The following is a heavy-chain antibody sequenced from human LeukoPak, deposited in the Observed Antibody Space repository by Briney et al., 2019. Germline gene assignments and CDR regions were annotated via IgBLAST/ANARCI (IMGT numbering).Heavy chain of an antibody. D-gene: IGHD6-6*01. V-gene: IGHV4-30-4*01. Sequence: PSETLSLTCTVSGGSISSGDYYWSWLRQPPGKGLEWIGYIYYSGSTYYNPSLKSRVTISVDTSKNQFSLKLSSVTAADTAVYYCARVGAARNYYYYYYGMDVWGQGTTVTVSS. J-gene: IGHJ6*02. CDR2: IYYSGST. CDR1: GGSISSGDYY. CDR3: ARVGAARNYYYYYYGMDV.